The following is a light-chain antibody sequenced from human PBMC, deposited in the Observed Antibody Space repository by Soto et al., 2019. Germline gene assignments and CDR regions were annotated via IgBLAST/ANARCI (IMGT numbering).Light chain of an antibody. V-gene: IGKV2-28*01. CDR2: LGS. CDR3: MQALQTPYT. CDR1: QSLLHGNGYNY. J-gene: IGKJ2*01. Sequence: DIVMTQSPLSLPVTPGEPASISCRSSQSLLHGNGYNYLDWYLQKPGQSPQLLIYLGSNRASGVPDRFSGSGSGTDFTLKISRVEAEDAGIYYCMQALQTPYTFGQGTKLEVK.